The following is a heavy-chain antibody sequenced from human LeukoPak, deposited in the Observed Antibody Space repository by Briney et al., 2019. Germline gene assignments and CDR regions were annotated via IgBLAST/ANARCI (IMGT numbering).Heavy chain of an antibody. CDR3: ARDGGHGGDLDY. CDR2: IKQDGSEK. CDR1: GFTFTTYW. D-gene: IGHD2-21*02. Sequence: GGPLRLSCAASGFTFTTYWMHWVRQAPGKGLEWVANIKQDGSEKYYVDSARGRFTISRDNGKNSVYLQMNSLRAEDTAVYYCARDGGHGGDLDYWGQGTLVTVSS. J-gene: IGHJ4*02. V-gene: IGHV3-7*01.